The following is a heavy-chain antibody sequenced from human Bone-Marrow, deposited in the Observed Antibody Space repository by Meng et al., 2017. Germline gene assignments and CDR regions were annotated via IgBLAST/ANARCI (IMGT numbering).Heavy chain of an antibody. Sequence: QPQLQESGPGLVRPSEALSRTCSVSGGSISTSGYYWGGILQPPGKGLEWIGSIGHSGFTYYTPSLKSRVTVSIDTSRNQFSLWLTSVTAADTAVYYCVRSSAWVRTGFDPWGQGTLVTVSS. CDR1: GGSISTSGYY. J-gene: IGHJ5*02. V-gene: IGHV4-39*01. CDR3: VRSSAWVRTGFDP. D-gene: IGHD6-19*01. CDR2: IGHSGFT.